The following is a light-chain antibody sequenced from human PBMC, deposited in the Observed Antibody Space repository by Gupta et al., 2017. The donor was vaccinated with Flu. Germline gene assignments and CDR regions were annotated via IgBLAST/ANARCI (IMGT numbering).Light chain of an antibody. CDR3: QCYDHNDYIWV. Sequence: SSTLSSGNNAGYDVHWVRQRHGRAATPVIFEDRQNPSGVPNRYPGSIDSSSNSASLTVSGLKSEDEADYYCQCYDHNDYIWVFGGGTKLTVL. CDR1: SGNNAGYD. V-gene: IGLV6-57*03. CDR2: EDR. J-gene: IGLJ3*02.